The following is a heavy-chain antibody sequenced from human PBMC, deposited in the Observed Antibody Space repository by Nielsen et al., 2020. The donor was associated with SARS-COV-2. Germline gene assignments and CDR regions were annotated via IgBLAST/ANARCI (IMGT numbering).Heavy chain of an antibody. CDR2: IYYSGTT. J-gene: IGHJ4*02. V-gene: IGHV4-59*08. CDR1: GGSISSYY. D-gene: IGHD6-19*01. CDR3: ARKSGWTFDY. Sequence: SETLSLTCTVSGGSISSYYWSWIRQPPGKGLEWIGYIYYSGTTNYNPSLRSRVTISVDTSKNQFSLKLSSVTAADTAVYYCARKSGWTFDYWGQGTLVTVSS.